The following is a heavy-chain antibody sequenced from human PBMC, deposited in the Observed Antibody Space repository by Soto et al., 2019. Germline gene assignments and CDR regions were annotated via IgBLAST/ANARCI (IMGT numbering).Heavy chain of an antibody. CDR2: ISYDGSNK. Sequence: PGGSLRLSCAASGFTFSSYGMHWVRQAPGKGLEWVAVISYDGSNKYYADSVKGQFTISRDNSKNTLYLQMNSLRAEDTAVYYCAKDRLPNLPGIAELLDYWGQGTLVTVSS. V-gene: IGHV3-30*18. CDR3: AKDRLPNLPGIAELLDY. CDR1: GFTFSSYG. J-gene: IGHJ4*02. D-gene: IGHD6-13*01.